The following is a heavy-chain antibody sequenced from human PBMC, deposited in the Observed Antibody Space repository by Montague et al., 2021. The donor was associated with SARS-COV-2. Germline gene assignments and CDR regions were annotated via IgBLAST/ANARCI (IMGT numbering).Heavy chain of an antibody. CDR3: ARGRYSSSWYGTKYYLDY. Sequence: SETLSLTCAVYGGSFSGYYWSWIRQPPGKGLEWIGEITHSGSTNYNPSLKSRVTISLDTSTNQFSLKLSSVTAADTAVYYCARGRYSSSWYGTKYYLDYWGQGTPVTVSS. CDR1: GGSFSGYY. J-gene: IGHJ4*02. CDR2: ITHSGST. V-gene: IGHV4-34*01. D-gene: IGHD6-13*01.